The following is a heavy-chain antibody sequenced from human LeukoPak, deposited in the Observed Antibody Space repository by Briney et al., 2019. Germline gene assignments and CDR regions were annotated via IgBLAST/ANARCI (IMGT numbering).Heavy chain of an antibody. Sequence: SETLSLTCTVSGGSIRSGSYYWSWIRQPAGKGLEWIGRIYTSGSTNYNPSLKSRVTISVDTSKNQFSLKLSSVTAADTAVYYCARGYGDYRPFDYWGQGTLVTVSS. CDR2: IYTSGST. V-gene: IGHV4-61*02. D-gene: IGHD4-17*01. CDR1: GGSIRSGSYY. J-gene: IGHJ4*02. CDR3: ARGYGDYRPFDY.